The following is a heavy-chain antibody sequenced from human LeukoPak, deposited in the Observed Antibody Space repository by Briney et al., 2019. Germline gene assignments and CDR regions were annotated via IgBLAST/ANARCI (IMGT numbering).Heavy chain of an antibody. V-gene: IGHV1-69*01. J-gene: IGHJ5*02. CDR2: IIPISGTA. Sequence: SVKVSCKASGGTFSGYAISWVRQAPGQGLEWMGGIIPISGTANYAQKFQGRVTITADESTSTAYMELSSLRSEDTAVYYCARGIAASGGFDPWGQGTLVTVSS. CDR1: GGTFSGYA. D-gene: IGHD6-13*01. CDR3: ARGIAASGGFDP.